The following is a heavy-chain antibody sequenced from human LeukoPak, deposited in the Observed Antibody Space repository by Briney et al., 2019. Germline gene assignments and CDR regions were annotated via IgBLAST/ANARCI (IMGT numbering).Heavy chain of an antibody. J-gene: IGHJ4*02. Sequence: ASVKVSCKASGGTFSSYAISWVRQAPGQGLEWMGWISAYNGNTNYAQKLQGRVTMTTDTSTSTAYMELRSLRSDDTAVYYCARDSITFGGVIVHTDGPFDYWGQGTLVTVSS. CDR2: ISAYNGNT. V-gene: IGHV1-18*01. D-gene: IGHD3-16*02. CDR3: ARDSITFGGVIVHTDGPFDY. CDR1: GGTFSSYA.